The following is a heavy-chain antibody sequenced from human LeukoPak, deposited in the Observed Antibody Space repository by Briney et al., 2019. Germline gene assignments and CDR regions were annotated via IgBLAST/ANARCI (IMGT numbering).Heavy chain of an antibody. CDR3: AKAIPFRAGYDSSGYYHEFYFDY. CDR2: ISGSGGST. D-gene: IGHD3-22*01. V-gene: IGHV3-23*01. Sequence: GGSLRLSCAASGFTFSSYAMSWVRQAPGKGLEWVSAISGSGGSTYYADSVKGQFTISRGNSKNTLYLQMNSLRAEDTAVYYCAKAIPFRAGYDSSGYYHEFYFDYWGQGTLVTVSS. CDR1: GFTFSSYA. J-gene: IGHJ4*02.